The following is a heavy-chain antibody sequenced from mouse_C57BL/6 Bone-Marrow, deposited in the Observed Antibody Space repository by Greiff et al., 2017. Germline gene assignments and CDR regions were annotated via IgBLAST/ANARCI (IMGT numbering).Heavy chain of an antibody. CDR1: GYTFTSYW. J-gene: IGHJ2*01. Sequence: VQLQQSGAELAKPGASVKLSCKASGYTFTSYWMHWVKQRPGQGLEWIGYINPSSGYTKYNQKFKDKATLTADKSSRTAYMQLSSLTYEDSAVYYCARGGTDYWGQGTTLTVSS. CDR2: INPSSGYT. V-gene: IGHV1-7*01. CDR3: ARGGTDY. D-gene: IGHD3-3*01.